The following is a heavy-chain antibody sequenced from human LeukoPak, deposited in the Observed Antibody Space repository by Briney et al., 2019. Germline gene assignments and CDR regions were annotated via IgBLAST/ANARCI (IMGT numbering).Heavy chain of an antibody. V-gene: IGHV1-69*13. CDR1: GGTFSSCA. D-gene: IGHD3-16*02. CDR3: ARALYYDYVWGSYHLYYFDY. J-gene: IGHJ4*02. CDR2: IIHIFGTA. Sequence: ASVKVSCKASGGTFSSCAISWVRQAPGQGLEWMGGIIHIFGTANYAQKFQGRVTITADESTSTAYMVLSSLRSEDTAVYYCARALYYDYVWGSYHLYYFDYWGQGALVTVSS.